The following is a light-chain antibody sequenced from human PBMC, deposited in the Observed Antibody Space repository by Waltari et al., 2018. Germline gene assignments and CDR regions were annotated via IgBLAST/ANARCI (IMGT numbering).Light chain of an antibody. CDR2: GAS. V-gene: IGKV3-20*01. CDR1: QSVSRS. Sequence: EIVLTQSPGTLSLSPGERATLSCRASQSVSRSLAWYQQKPGQAPRLLSYGASNRATGIPDRFSGSGSGTDFSLTISRLEPEDFAVYYCQHYVSLPATFGQGTKVEIK. J-gene: IGKJ1*01. CDR3: QHYVSLPAT.